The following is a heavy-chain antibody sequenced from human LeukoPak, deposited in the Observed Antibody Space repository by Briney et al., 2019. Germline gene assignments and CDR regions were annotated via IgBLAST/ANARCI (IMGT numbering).Heavy chain of an antibody. CDR1: GYTFTSYA. CDR3: ARRMYYDILTGYYPFDY. J-gene: IGHJ4*02. V-gene: IGHV7-4-1*02. D-gene: IGHD3-9*01. CDR2: INTNTGNP. Sequence: AASVKVSCKASGYTFTSYAMNWVRQAPGQGLEWMGWINTNTGNPTYAQGFTGRFVFSLDTSVSTAYLQISSLKAEDTAVYYCARRMYYDILTGYYPFDYWDQGTLVTVSS.